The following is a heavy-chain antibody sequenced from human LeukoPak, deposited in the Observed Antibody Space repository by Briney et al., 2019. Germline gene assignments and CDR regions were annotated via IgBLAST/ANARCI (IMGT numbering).Heavy chain of an antibody. CDR2: IYYSGST. Sequence: SETLSLTCTVSGGSISSSSYYWVWIRPPPGKGLVGFVSIYYSGSTYYNPYLKSRVTISVDTSKNQFSLKLSSVTAADTAVYYCATPTWYSSSPRGYYMDVWGKGTTVTVSS. CDR1: GGSISSSSYY. D-gene: IGHD6-6*01. J-gene: IGHJ6*03. V-gene: IGHV4-39*01. CDR3: ATPTWYSSSPRGYYMDV.